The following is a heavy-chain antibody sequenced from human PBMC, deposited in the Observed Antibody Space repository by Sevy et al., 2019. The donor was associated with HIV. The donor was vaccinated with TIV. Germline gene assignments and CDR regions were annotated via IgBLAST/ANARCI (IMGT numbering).Heavy chain of an antibody. CDR2: IWYDGSKK. D-gene: IGHD4-17*01. V-gene: IGHV3-33*01. J-gene: IGHJ4*02. CDR3: ARGDLTTELPDDY. CDR1: GFIFGDHV. Sequence: GGSQRLSCAASGFIFGDHVIHWVRQAPGKGLEWVACIWYDGSKKYYADSVKGRFTISRDNSKNTLYLEMNNLRVEDKGLYYCARGDLTTELPDDYWGQGTLVTVSS.